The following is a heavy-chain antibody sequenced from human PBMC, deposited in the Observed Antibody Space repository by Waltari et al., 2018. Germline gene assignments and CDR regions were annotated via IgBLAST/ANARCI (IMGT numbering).Heavy chain of an antibody. CDR3: ARCGPHGGYYDFWSGYYPYLHYYGMDV. J-gene: IGHJ6*02. D-gene: IGHD3-3*01. CDR2: IYYSGST. CDR1: GGSISSYY. Sequence: QVQLQESGPGLVKPSETLSLTCTVSGGSISSYYWSWIRQPPGKGLEWIGYIYYSGSTNYNPALKSRGTISVDTSKNQFSLKLSSVTAADTAVYYCARCGPHGGYYDFWSGYYPYLHYYGMDVWGQGTTVTVSS. V-gene: IGHV4-59*01.